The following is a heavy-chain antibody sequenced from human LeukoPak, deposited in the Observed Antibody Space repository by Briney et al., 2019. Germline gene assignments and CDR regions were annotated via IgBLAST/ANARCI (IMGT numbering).Heavy chain of an antibody. J-gene: IGHJ4*02. Sequence: PGRSLRLSCAASGFTFDDYAMHWVRQAPGKGLEWVSGISWNSGSIGYADSVKGRFTISRDNAKNSLYLQMNSLRAEDTALYYCAKARDTTYYYDSSGYLVPFDYWGQGTLVTVSS. CDR1: GFTFDDYA. CDR3: AKARDTTYYYDSSGYLVPFDY. V-gene: IGHV3-9*01. D-gene: IGHD3-22*01. CDR2: ISWNSGSI.